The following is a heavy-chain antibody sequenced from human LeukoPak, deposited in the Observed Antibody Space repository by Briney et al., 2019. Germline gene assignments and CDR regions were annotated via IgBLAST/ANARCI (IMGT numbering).Heavy chain of an antibody. CDR1: GYTFTSYY. CDR2: INPRGGST. Sequence: ASVKVSCKASGYTFTSYYMHWVRQAPGQGREWMGIINPRGGSTSYAQKFQGRVTMTRDMSTSTVYMELSSLRSDDTALYYCARGTTLTTLPYYYYYMDVWGEGTTVTVSS. D-gene: IGHD4-17*01. J-gene: IGHJ6*03. CDR3: ARGTTLTTLPYYYYYMDV. V-gene: IGHV1-46*01.